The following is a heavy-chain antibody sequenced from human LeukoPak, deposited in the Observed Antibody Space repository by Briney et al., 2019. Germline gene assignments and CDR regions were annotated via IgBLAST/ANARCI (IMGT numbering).Heavy chain of an antibody. D-gene: IGHD6-19*01. Sequence: PSETLSLTCTVSGGSISSYYWSWIRQPPGKGLEWIGYIYYSGSTNYNPSLTGRVTISKDTSKKQFSLKLTSVTAADTAVYYCGAESERWLVRSWGQGTLVTVSS. CDR2: IYYSGST. CDR3: GAESERWLVRS. V-gene: IGHV4-59*01. CDR1: GGSISSYY. J-gene: IGHJ4*02.